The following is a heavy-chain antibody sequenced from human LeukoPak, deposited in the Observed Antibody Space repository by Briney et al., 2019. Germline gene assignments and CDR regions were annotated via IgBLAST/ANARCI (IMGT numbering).Heavy chain of an antibody. V-gene: IGHV4-30-2*01. CDR3: ARQVWFGEFPGWFDP. CDR2: IYHSGST. J-gene: IGHJ5*02. D-gene: IGHD3-10*01. CDR1: GGSISSGGYS. Sequence: PSETLSLTCAVSGGSISSGGYSWSWIRQPPETGLEWIGYIYHSGSTYYNPSLKSRVTISVDRSKNQFSLKLSSVTAADTAVYYCARQVWFGEFPGWFDPWGQGTLVTVSS.